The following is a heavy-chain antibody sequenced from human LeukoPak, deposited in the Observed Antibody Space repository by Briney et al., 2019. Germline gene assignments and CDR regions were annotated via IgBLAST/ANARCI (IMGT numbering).Heavy chain of an antibody. Sequence: PGGSLRLSCAASGFTFSRYWMSWVRQAPGKGLEWVANIKQDGSEKYYVDSLKGRFTISRDNAKNSLYLQMNSLRAEDTAVYYCAREIPGEGFDYWGQGTLVTVSS. CDR1: GFTFSRYW. CDR2: IKQDGSEK. D-gene: IGHD1-14*01. CDR3: AREIPGEGFDY. J-gene: IGHJ4*02. V-gene: IGHV3-7*01.